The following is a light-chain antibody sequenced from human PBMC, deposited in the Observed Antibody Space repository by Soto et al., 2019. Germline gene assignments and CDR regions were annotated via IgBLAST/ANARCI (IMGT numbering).Light chain of an antibody. CDR3: QHYNAFPWP. Sequence: IQMTHSPSTLSASVGDRVTITFRASQSISDWLAWYQQKPGKVPQLLIYGASRLESGVPSRFSGRGSGTEFTLTIGGLQPDDFATYYCQHYNAFPWPFGQGTKVDIK. V-gene: IGKV1-5*01. J-gene: IGKJ1*01. CDR1: QSISDW. CDR2: GAS.